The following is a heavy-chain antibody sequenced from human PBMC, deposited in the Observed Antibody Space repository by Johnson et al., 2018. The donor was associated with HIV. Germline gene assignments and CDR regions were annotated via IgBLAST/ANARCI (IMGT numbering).Heavy chain of an antibody. D-gene: IGHD3-16*01. J-gene: IGHJ3*01. CDR3: VRRANVGTSVWGVFDL. Sequence: QMQLVESGGGVVQPGRSLRLSCAASGFTFSSYAMHWVCQAPEKGLEWVADIKCDGSEKYYVDSVKGRFTISRDNSKNTLHLQMNGLRAEDTAVYYCVRRANVGTSVWGVFDLWGQGTMATVSS. CDR2: IKCDGSEK. V-gene: IGHV3-33*08. CDR1: GFTFSSYA.